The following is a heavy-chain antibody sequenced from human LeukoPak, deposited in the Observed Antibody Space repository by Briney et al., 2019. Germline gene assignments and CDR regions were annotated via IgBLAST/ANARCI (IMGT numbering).Heavy chain of an antibody. Sequence: SGTLSLTCTVSGGSISSYYWSWIRQPAGKGLEWIGRIYTSGSTNYNPSLKSRVTMSVDTSKNQFSLKLSSVTAADTAVYYCAREGYYSSSSPFDYWGQGTLVTVSS. J-gene: IGHJ4*02. CDR1: GGSISSYY. V-gene: IGHV4-4*07. CDR2: IYTSGST. D-gene: IGHD6-6*01. CDR3: AREGYYSSSSPFDY.